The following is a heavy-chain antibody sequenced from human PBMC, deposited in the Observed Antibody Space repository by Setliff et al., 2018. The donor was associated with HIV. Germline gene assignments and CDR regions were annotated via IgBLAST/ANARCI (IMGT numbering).Heavy chain of an antibody. CDR3: ARGTDGDYYYYMDV. J-gene: IGHJ6*03. CDR2: INPNSGDT. D-gene: IGHD3-10*01. Sequence: ASVKVSCKASGYSLTDYYIHWVRQAPGQGLEWMGWINPNSGDTNFAQKFQGRVTVTTDTSTSTVYMELRSLRSDDTAVYYCARGTDGDYYYYMDVWGKGTTVTVSS. V-gene: IGHV1-2*02. CDR1: GYSLTDYY.